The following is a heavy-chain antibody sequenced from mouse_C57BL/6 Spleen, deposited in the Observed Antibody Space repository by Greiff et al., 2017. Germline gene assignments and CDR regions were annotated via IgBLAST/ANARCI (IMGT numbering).Heavy chain of an antibody. CDR2: ISTYYGDA. V-gene: IGHV1-67*01. Sequence: QVQLQQSGPGLVRPGVSVKISCKGSGYTFTDYAMHWVKQSHAKSLEWIGVISTYYGDASYNQKFTDKATMTVDKSSSTAYMELARLISEDSAVYYCARWATVVPYYYAMDYWGQGTSVTVSS. CDR1: GYTFTDYA. J-gene: IGHJ4*01. D-gene: IGHD1-1*01. CDR3: ARWATVVPYYYAMDY.